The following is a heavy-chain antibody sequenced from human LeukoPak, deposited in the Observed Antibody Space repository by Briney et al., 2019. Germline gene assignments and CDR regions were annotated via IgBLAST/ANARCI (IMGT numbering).Heavy chain of an antibody. Sequence: PGGSLRLSCAASGFTFDDYGMSWVRQAPGKGLEWVSGINWNGGSTGYADPVKGRFTISRDNAKNSLYLQMNSLRAEDTAVYYCARGYSNYVRFDYWGQGTLVTVSS. CDR3: ARGYSNYVRFDY. V-gene: IGHV3-20*04. J-gene: IGHJ4*02. CDR1: GFTFDDYG. CDR2: INWNGGST. D-gene: IGHD4-11*01.